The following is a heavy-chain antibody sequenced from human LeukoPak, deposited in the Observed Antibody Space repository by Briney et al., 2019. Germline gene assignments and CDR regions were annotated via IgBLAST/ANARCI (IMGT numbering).Heavy chain of an antibody. D-gene: IGHD6-6*01. CDR3: ARDLARAAGFDY. Sequence: SETLSFTCTVSGGSISSYYWSWIRQPPGKGLEWIGYIYYSGSTNYNPSLKSRVTISVDTSKNQFSLKLSSVTAADTAVYYCARDLARAAGFDYWGQGTLVTVSS. CDR1: GGSISSYY. J-gene: IGHJ4*02. CDR2: IYYSGST. V-gene: IGHV4-59*01.